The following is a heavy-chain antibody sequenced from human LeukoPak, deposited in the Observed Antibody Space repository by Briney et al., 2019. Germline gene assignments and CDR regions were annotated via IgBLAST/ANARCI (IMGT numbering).Heavy chain of an antibody. J-gene: IGHJ4*02. CDR1: GFTFSSYA. CDR2: ISGTGGST. V-gene: IGHV3-23*01. D-gene: IGHD1-1*01. Sequence: GGSLRLSCAASGFTFSSYAMNWVRQAPGKGLEWVSAISGTGGSTYYADSVKGRFTISRDTSKNTLYLQMNSLRAEDTAVYYCAKYAGVQLERLRSDYWGQGTLVTVSS. CDR3: AKYAGVQLERLRSDY.